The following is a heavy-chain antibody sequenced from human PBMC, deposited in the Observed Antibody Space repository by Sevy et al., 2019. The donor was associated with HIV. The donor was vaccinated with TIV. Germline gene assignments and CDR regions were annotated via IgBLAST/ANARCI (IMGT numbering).Heavy chain of an antibody. D-gene: IGHD3-16*01. Sequence: SETLSLTCNVSGGSISSTRHYWGWVRQSPGKTLEWIGSRFYSGGACYNPSLQSRVTMSVDTSKNQFSLTVSSVTAADTAIYYCARHPLGNWFDLWGQGIQVTVSS. CDR1: GGSISSTRHY. J-gene: IGHJ5*02. CDR3: ARHPLGNWFDL. CDR2: RFYSGGA. V-gene: IGHV4-39*01.